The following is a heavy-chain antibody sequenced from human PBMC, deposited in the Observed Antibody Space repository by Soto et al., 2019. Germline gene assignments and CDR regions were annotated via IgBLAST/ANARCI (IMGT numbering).Heavy chain of an antibody. Sequence: GESLKISCKGSGYTFSTDWIAWVRQVPGKGLEWMGIIYPGDSDARYSPSFEGHVTISANKSIDTAYLQWRSLKASDTAMYYWATQLTTGDPPNYGGRETQATVPS. V-gene: IGHV5-51*01. J-gene: IGHJ4*02. CDR2: IYPGDSDA. D-gene: IGHD7-27*01. CDR3: ATQLTTGDPPNY. CDR1: GYTFSTDW.